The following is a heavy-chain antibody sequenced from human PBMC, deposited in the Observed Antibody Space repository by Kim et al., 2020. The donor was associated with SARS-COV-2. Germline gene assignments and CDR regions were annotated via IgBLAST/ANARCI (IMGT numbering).Heavy chain of an antibody. D-gene: IGHD2-21*01. V-gene: IGHV3-23*01. CDR2: ISGSGGST. CDR1: GFTFSSYA. Sequence: GGSLRLSCAASGFTFSSYAMTWVRQAPGKGLEWVSGISGSGGSTYYGDSVKGRFTLSRDNSKNTLYMEMNSLRAEDTAIYYCARGGWGSSDDCDYWGQGILVTVAS. J-gene: IGHJ4*02. CDR3: ARGGWGSSDDCDY.